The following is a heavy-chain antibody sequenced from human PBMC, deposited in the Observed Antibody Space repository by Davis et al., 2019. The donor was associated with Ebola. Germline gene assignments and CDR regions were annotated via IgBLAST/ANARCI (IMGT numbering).Heavy chain of an antibody. J-gene: IGHJ6*02. CDR3: AKGVWGSYRSPGMDV. V-gene: IGHV3-7*03. D-gene: IGHD3-16*02. Sequence: GGSLRLSCAASGFTFSSFWMIWVRQAPGKGLEWVANIRQDGRVLYYLDSVKGRFTISRDNAKRSLYLQMNSLRAEDTALYYCAKGVWGSYRSPGMDVWGQGTTVAVSS. CDR1: GFTFSSFW. CDR2: IRQDGRVL.